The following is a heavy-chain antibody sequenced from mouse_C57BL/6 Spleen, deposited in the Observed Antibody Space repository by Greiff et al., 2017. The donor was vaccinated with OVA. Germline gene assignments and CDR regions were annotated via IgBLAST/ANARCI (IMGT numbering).Heavy chain of an antibody. CDR3: ARGDYDYHYFDY. J-gene: IGHJ2*01. Sequence: QVQLQQPGAELVMPGASVKLSCKASGYTFTSYWMHWVKQRPGQGLEWIGEIDPSDSYTNYNQKFKGKSTLTVDKSSSTAYMQLSSLTSEDSAVYDCARGDYDYHYFDYWGQGTTLTVSS. CDR2: IDPSDSYT. CDR1: GYTFTSYW. V-gene: IGHV1-69*01. D-gene: IGHD2-4*01.